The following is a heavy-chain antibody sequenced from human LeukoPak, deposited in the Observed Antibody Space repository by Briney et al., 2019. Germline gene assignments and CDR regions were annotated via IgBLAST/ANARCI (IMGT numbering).Heavy chain of an antibody. CDR2: FDPEDGET. CDR1: GYTLTELS. CDR3: ATDHFMVRGVIGASWSPYFDY. J-gene: IGHJ4*02. D-gene: IGHD3-10*01. Sequence: ASVKVSCKVSGYTLTELSMHWVRPAPGKGLEWMGGFDPEDGETIYAQKFQGRVTMTEDTSTDTAYMELSSLRSEDTAVYYCATDHFMVRGVIGASWSPYFDYWGQGTLVTVSS. V-gene: IGHV1-24*01.